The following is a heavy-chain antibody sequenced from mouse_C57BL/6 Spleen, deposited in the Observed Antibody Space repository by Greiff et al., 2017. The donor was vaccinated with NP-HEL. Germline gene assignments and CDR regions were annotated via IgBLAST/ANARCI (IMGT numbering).Heavy chain of an antibody. CDR3: ARGGYPYYFDY. V-gene: IGHV1-18*01. CDR1: GYTFTDYN. Sequence: EVQLQQSGPELVKPGASVKIPCKASGYTFTDYNMDWVKQSHGKSLEWIGDINPNNGGTISNQKLKGKATLTVDKSSSTAYMELRSLTSEDTAVYYCARGGYPYYFDYWGQGTTLTVSS. J-gene: IGHJ2*01. CDR2: INPNNGGT.